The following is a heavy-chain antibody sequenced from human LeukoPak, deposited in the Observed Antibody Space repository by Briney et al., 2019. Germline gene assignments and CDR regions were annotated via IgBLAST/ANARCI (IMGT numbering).Heavy chain of an antibody. CDR1: GFTFSSYS. D-gene: IGHD2-15*01. J-gene: IGHJ4*02. CDR2: ISSGSSYI. V-gene: IGHV3-21*01. CDR3: ARDLEVVAAVLDY. Sequence: GGSLRLSCAASGFTFSSYSMNWVRQAPGKGLEWVSSISSGSSYIYYADSVKGRFTISRDNAKNSLYLQMNSLRAEDTAVYYCARDLEVVAAVLDYWGQGTLVTVSS.